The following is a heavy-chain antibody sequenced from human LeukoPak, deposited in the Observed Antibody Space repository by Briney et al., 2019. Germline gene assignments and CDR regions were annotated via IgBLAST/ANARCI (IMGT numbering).Heavy chain of an antibody. V-gene: IGHV3-48*02. CDR2: LSAGSGTI. Sequence: GGSLRLSCAASGFPFSDHEMNRVRQAPGKGLEWVSYLSAGSGTIYYADSVKGRFTISRDNAKNSLYLQMNSLRDEDTAVYYCARASRSGSYYFDYWGQGTVVTVSS. J-gene: IGHJ4*02. CDR1: GFPFSDHE. CDR3: ARASRSGSYYFDY. D-gene: IGHD3-10*01.